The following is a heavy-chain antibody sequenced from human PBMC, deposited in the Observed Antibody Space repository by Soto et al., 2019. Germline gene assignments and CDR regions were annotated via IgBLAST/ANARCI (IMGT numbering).Heavy chain of an antibody. CDR3: ARDSNYGDYNWFDP. J-gene: IGHJ5*02. D-gene: IGHD4-17*01. V-gene: IGHV3-11*06. Sequence: QVQLVESGGGLVKPGGSLRLSCAASGFTFSDYYMSWIRQAPGKGLEWVSYISSSSSYTNYADSVKGRFTISRDNAKNSLYLQMNSLRAEDTAVYYCARDSNYGDYNWFDPWGQVTLVTVSS. CDR2: ISSSSSYT. CDR1: GFTFSDYY.